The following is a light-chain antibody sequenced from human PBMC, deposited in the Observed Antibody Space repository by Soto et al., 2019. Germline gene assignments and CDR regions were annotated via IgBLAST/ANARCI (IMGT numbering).Light chain of an antibody. CDR2: DVS. CDR1: SSDVGGYNY. V-gene: IGLV2-14*01. J-gene: IGLJ1*01. Sequence: HSLLTQPGCVSRSPRQSSTTSRTGTSSDVGGYNYVSWYQQHPGKAPKLMIYDVSNRPSGVSNRFSGSKSGNTASLTISGLQAEDEADYYCSSYTSSSAYVFGTGTKVTVL. CDR3: SSYTSSSAYV.